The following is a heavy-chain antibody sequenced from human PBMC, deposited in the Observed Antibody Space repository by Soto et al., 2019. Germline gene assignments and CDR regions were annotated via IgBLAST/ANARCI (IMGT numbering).Heavy chain of an antibody. J-gene: IGHJ5*02. V-gene: IGHV5-51*01. Sequence: GESLKISCKGSGYSFTNYWIGWVRQMPGKGLEWMGIIYPGDSDTRYSPSFQGQVTISADKSISTAYLQWSSLKASDTAMYYCARQSTVDNSGWYPDPWGRGTLVTVSS. CDR2: IYPGDSDT. CDR1: GYSFTNYW. CDR3: ARQSTVDNSGWYPDP. D-gene: IGHD6-19*01.